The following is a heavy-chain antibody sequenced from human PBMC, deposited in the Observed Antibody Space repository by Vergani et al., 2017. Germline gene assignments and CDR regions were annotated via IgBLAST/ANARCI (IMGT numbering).Heavy chain of an antibody. J-gene: IGHJ3*02. CDR2: IYYSGST. V-gene: IGHV4-39*01. CDR1: GGSISSSSYY. D-gene: IGHD6-19*01. CDR3: ASSYQQWLVTDHAFDI. Sequence: QLQLQESGPGLVKPSETLSLTCTVSGGSISSSSYYWGWIRQPPGKGLEWIGSIYYSGSTYYNPSLKSRVTISVDTSKNQFSLKLSSVTAADTAVYYCASSYQQWLVTDHAFDIWGQGTMVTVSS.